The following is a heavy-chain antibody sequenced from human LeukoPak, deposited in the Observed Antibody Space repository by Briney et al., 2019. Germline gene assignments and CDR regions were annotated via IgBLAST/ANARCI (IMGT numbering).Heavy chain of an antibody. CDR2: IWYDGSNK. D-gene: IGHD2-15*01. J-gene: IGHJ6*02. CDR1: GFTFSSYG. V-gene: IGHV3-33*08. Sequence: GGSLRLSCAASGFTFSSYGMHWVRQAPGKGLEWVAVIWYDGSNKYYADSVKGRFTISRDNSKNTLYLQMNSLRAEDTAVYYCARETPGPGKDSYYGMDVWGQGTTVTVSS. CDR3: ARETPGPGKDSYYGMDV.